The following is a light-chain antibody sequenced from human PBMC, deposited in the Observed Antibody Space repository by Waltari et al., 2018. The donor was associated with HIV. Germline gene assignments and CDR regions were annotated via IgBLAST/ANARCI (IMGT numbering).Light chain of an antibody. V-gene: IGLV2-14*03. CDR1: SGDVGGYNF. CDR2: NVN. J-gene: IGLJ2*01. CDR3: SSYTSSGPRYVL. Sequence: QSALTQPASVSGSPGQSITISCTGPSGDVGGYNFVSWYQKHPGKAPKLIIYNVNSRPSGVSIRFSGSRSANTASLTISGLQAEDEADYFCSSYTSSGPRYVLFGGGTRLIVL.